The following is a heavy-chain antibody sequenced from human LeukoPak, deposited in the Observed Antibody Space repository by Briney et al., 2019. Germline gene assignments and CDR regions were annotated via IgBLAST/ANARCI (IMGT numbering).Heavy chain of an antibody. J-gene: IGHJ4*02. CDR3: ARDQRSGSGTYRYDF. CDR1: GFTFSSYS. D-gene: IGHD3-10*01. CDR2: IRSTSSTI. Sequence: GGSLRLSCAASGFTFSSYSMNWVRQAAGKGLEWVSYIRSTSSTIYYADSVKGRFTISRDNAKNSLYLQMNRLRVEDTAVYYCARDQRSGSGTYRYDFWGRGTLVTVSS. V-gene: IGHV3-48*04.